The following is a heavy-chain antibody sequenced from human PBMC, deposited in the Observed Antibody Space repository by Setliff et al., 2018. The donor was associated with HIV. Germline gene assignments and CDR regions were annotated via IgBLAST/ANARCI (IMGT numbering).Heavy chain of an antibody. J-gene: IGHJ4*02. Sequence: ASVKVSCKPSGYTFTNYDINWVRQAAGQGLEWMGWMNPDSRNTGYAQRFEGSVTMTWDTSISTAYMELNNVKFEDTAVYYCAGVISQFSDWQKDYFQYWGQGTLVTVSS. D-gene: IGHD3-9*01. CDR3: AGVISQFSDWQKDYFQY. V-gene: IGHV1-8*02. CDR2: MNPDSRNT. CDR1: GYTFTNYD.